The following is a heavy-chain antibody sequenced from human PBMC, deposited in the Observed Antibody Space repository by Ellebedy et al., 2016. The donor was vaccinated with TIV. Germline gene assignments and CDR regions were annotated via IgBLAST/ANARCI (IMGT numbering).Heavy chain of an antibody. J-gene: IGHJ4*02. CDR3: ARDHYYGPLDY. Sequence: GESLKISCAASGFTFSSYSMNWVRQAPGKGLEWVSSISSSSSYIYYADSVKGRFTISRDNAKNSLYLQMNSLRAEDTAVYYCARDHYYGPLDYWGQGTLVTVSS. V-gene: IGHV3-21*01. CDR2: ISSSSSYI. CDR1: GFTFSSYS. D-gene: IGHD1-26*01.